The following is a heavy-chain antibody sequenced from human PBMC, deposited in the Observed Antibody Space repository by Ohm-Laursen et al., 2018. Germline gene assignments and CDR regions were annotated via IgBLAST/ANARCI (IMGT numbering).Heavy chain of an antibody. J-gene: IGHJ4*02. V-gene: IGHV4-59*01. CDR1: GGSISTYF. CDR3: ARGYYYAPN. CDR2: IFHSGST. Sequence: PSQTLSLTCTVSGGSISTYFWTWIRQPPGKGLEWIGYIFHSGSTNYNPSLKSRVTMSVDTSKNQFSLKLSSVTAADTAVYYCARGYYYAPNWGQGTLVTVSS. D-gene: IGHD3-10*01.